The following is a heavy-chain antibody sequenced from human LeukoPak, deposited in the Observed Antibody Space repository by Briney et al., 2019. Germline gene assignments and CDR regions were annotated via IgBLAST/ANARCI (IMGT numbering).Heavy chain of an antibody. CDR3: ARGYSGYVYYYYMDV. CDR1: GFTFSSYE. Sequence: GGSLRLSCAASGFTFSSYEMNWVRQAPGKGLEWVSYISSSGSTIYYADSVKGRFTISRDNAKNSLYLQMNSLRAEDTAVYYCARGYSGYVYYYYMDVWGKGTTVTVSS. V-gene: IGHV3-48*03. J-gene: IGHJ6*03. CDR2: ISSSGSTI. D-gene: IGHD5-12*01.